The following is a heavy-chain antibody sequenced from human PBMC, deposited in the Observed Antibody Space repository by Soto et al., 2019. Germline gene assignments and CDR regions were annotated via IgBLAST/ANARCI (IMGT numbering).Heavy chain of an antibody. CDR2: IYSGGST. D-gene: IGHD6-13*01. J-gene: IGHJ6*02. CDR1: GFTVSSNY. V-gene: IGHV3-53*01. CDR3: ARDLYSSSLIYFGMDV. Sequence: PGGSLRLSCAASGFTVSSNYMSWVRQAPGKGLEWVSVIYSGGSTYYADSVKGRFTISRDNSKNTLYLQMNSLRAEDTAVYYCARDLYSSSLIYFGMDVWSQGTTVTVSS.